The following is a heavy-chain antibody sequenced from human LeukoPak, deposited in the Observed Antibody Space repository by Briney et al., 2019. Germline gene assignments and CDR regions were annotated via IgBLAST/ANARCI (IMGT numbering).Heavy chain of an antibody. CDR3: AKDQPNSGDHSYYYYYMDV. CDR1: GFTFSSYG. Sequence: GGSLRLSCAASGFTFSSYGMHWVRQAPGEGLEWVAFIRYDGSNKYYADSVKGRFTISRDNSKNTLYLQMNSLRAEDTAVYYCAKDQPNSGDHSYYYYYMDVWGKGTTVTVSS. V-gene: IGHV3-30*02. J-gene: IGHJ6*03. D-gene: IGHD3-10*01. CDR2: IRYDGSNK.